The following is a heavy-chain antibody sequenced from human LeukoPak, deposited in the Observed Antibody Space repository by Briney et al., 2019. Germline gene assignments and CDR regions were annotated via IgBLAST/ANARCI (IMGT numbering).Heavy chain of an antibody. CDR1: GVSISSDSNY. J-gene: IGHJ5*02. CDR2: INHSGST. V-gene: IGHV4-39*07. Sequence: SETLSLACSVSGVSISSDSNYWSWIRQPPGKGLEWIGEINHSGSTNYNPSLKSRVTISVDTSKNQFSLKLSSVTAADTAVYYCARGRRWFDPWGQGTLVTVSS. CDR3: ARGRRWFDP.